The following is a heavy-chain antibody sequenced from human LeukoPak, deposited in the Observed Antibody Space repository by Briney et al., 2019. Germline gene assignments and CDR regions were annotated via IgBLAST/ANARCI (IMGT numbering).Heavy chain of an antibody. D-gene: IGHD2-2*01. Sequence: PSQTLSLTCTVSGGSISSGSYYWSWIRQSAGKGLEWIGRIYTSGSTNYNPSLKSRVTISVDTSKNQFSLKLSSVTAADTAVYYCAREEEPAAIASFFDYWGQGTLVTVSS. CDR1: GGSISSGSYY. CDR3: AREEEPAAIASFFDY. J-gene: IGHJ4*02. V-gene: IGHV4-61*02. CDR2: IYTSGST.